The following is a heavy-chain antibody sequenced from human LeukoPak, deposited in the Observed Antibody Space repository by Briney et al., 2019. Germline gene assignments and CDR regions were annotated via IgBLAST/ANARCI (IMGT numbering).Heavy chain of an antibody. J-gene: IGHJ4*02. Sequence: GGSLRLSCGASGFTFSSYGMHWVRQAPGKGLEWVAVISYDGSNKYYTDSVKGRFTISRDNSKTTLYLQMNSLRAEDTAIYYCAKDARSFGGTYFDYWGQGIQVTVSS. CDR1: GFTFSSYG. V-gene: IGHV3-33*05. CDR3: AKDARSFGGTYFDY. D-gene: IGHD4-23*01. CDR2: ISYDGSNK.